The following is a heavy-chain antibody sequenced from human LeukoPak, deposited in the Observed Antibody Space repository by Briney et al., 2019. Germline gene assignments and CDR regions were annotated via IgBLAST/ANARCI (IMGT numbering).Heavy chain of an antibody. J-gene: IGHJ5*02. CDR3: ARDLIRFRFAENWFDP. V-gene: IGHV1-2*02. CDR2: INPNSGGT. Sequence: GASVKVSCKASGYTFTGYYMHWVRQAPGQGLEWMGWINPNSGGTNYAQKFQGGVTMTKDTSISTAYMELSRLRSDDTAVYYCARDLIRFRFAENWFDPWGQGTLVTVSS. CDR1: GYTFTGYY. D-gene: IGHD3-3*01.